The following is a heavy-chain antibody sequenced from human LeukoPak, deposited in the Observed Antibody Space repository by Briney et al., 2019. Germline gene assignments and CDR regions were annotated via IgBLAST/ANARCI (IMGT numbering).Heavy chain of an antibody. V-gene: IGHV3-30*02. Sequence: GGSLRLSCAASGFTFSSYGMHWVRQAPGKGLEWVAFIRYDGSNKYYADSVKGRSTISRDNSKNTLYLQMNSLRAEDTAVYYCAKVNNIAAAGTFDSWGQGTLVTVSS. CDR2: IRYDGSNK. J-gene: IGHJ4*02. CDR3: AKVNNIAAAGTFDS. D-gene: IGHD6-13*01. CDR1: GFTFSSYG.